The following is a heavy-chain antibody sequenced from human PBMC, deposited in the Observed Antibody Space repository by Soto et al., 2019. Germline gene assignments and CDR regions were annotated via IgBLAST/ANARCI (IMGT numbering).Heavy chain of an antibody. J-gene: IGHJ4*02. V-gene: IGHV3-30*18. Sequence: QVHLVESGGGVVQPGRSLRLSCAASGFTFSSYGMHWLRQTPAKGLEWVAAISDDGTNKYYEDSVKGRVTVSRDNSDNTLYLQMNSLRAEDTAVYYCAKFALPGYCGTGSCYVIDYWGQGTRVTVSS. D-gene: IGHD2-15*01. CDR2: ISDDGTNK. CDR1: GFTFSSYG. CDR3: AKFALPGYCGTGSCYVIDY.